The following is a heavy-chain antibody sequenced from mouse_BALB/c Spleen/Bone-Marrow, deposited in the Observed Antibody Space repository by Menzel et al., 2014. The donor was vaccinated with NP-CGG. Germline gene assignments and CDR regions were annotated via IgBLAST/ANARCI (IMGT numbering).Heavy chain of an antibody. CDR3: ARDHYGYYTMDY. V-gene: IGHV5-9-4*01. CDR2: ISSGGSYT. Sequence: EVMLVESGGGLVKPGGSLKLSCAASGFTFSSYAMSWVRQSPEKRLEWVAEISSGGSYTYYPDTVTGRFTISRDNAKNTLYLEMSSLRPEDTAMYYCARDHYGYYTMDYWGQGTSVTVSS. D-gene: IGHD1-2*01. J-gene: IGHJ4*01. CDR1: GFTFSSYA.